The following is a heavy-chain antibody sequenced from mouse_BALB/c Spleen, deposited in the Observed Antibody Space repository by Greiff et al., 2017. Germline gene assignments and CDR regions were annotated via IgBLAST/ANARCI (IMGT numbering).Heavy chain of an antibody. CDR1: GYAFSSYW. CDR3: ARLITTGYFDV. V-gene: IGHV1-80*01. CDR2: IYPGDGDT. D-gene: IGHD2-4*01. J-gene: IGHJ1*01. Sequence: QVQLQQSGAELVRPGSSVKISCKASGYAFSSYWMNWVKQRPGQGLEWIGQIYPGDGDTNYNGKFKGKATLTADKSSSTAYMQLSSLTSEDSAVYFCARLITTGYFDVWGAGTTVTVSS.